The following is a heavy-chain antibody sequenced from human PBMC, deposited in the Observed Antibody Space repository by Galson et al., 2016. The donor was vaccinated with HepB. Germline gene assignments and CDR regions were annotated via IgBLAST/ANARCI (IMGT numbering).Heavy chain of an antibody. D-gene: IGHD6-13*01. Sequence: SLRLSCAASGFIVSTTYMSWVRQAPGQGLEWVSTIYSGGSTYYADFTKGRFTISRDDSKNTLYLQLNSLSAEDTAVYYCARGSGRSSLYFDHWGQGALVTVSS. CDR3: ARGSGRSSLYFDH. V-gene: IGHV3-53*01. J-gene: IGHJ4*02. CDR1: GFIVSTTY. CDR2: IYSGGST.